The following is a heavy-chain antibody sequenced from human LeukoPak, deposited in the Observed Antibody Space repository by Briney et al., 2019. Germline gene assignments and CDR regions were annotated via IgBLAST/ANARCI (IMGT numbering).Heavy chain of an antibody. J-gene: IGHJ4*02. CDR3: ARRSGVLDSRDSRYYFDH. CDR2: IYYSGST. V-gene: IGHV4-59*11. D-gene: IGHD3-22*01. CDR1: GGSISSHY. Sequence: SETLSLTCIVSGGSISSHYWSWIRQTPGKGLEYIGYIYYSGSTDYNPSLKSRVTISLDTSKDQFSLHLSSVTAADTAVYYCARRSGVLDSRDSRYYFDHWGQGTLVTVSS.